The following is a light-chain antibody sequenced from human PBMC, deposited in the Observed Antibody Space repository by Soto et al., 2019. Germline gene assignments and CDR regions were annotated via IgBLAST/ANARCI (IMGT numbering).Light chain of an antibody. CDR1: QSVTGNY. J-gene: IGKJ5*01. CDR3: QLYGISPH. CDR2: GAS. V-gene: IGKV3-20*01. Sequence: EIVLTQSPGPLSLSTGEGATLSCRASQSVTGNYLAWYQQKPGQAPRLLVYGASSRATGISDRFSGSASGTDVTLTINRLEPEDFAVYYCQLYGISPHFGQGTRLEIK.